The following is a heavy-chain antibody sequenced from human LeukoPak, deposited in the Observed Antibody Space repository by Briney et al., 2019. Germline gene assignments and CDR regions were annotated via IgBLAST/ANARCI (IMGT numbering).Heavy chain of an antibody. CDR2: ISGTGGTT. J-gene: IGHJ5*02. Sequence: GGSLRLSCTASGFTFSNFWMGWVRQAPGKGLEWVSGISGTGGTTYYVDSVKGRFTISRDNSKNTLFLQMNSLRADDTAVYYCAKSSPRPGDRWGQGTLVIVSS. CDR3: AKSSPRPGDR. CDR1: GFTFSNFW. D-gene: IGHD6-6*01. V-gene: IGHV3-23*01.